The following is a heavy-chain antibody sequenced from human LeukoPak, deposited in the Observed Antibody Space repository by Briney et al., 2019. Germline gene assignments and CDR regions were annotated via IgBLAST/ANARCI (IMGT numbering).Heavy chain of an antibody. D-gene: IGHD4-17*01. CDR1: GYTFTSYG. CDR2: ISAYNGNT. J-gene: IGHJ3*02. V-gene: IGHV1-18*01. Sequence: ASVKVSCKASGYTFTSYGISWVRQAPGQGLEWMGWISAYNGNTNYAQKLQGRVTMTTDTSTSTAYMELRSLRSDDTAVYYCARDDYGDYVGGAFDIWGQGTMVTVSS. CDR3: ARDDYGDYVGGAFDI.